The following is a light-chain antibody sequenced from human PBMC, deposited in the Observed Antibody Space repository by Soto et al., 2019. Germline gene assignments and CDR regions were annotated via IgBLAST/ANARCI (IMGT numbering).Light chain of an antibody. CDR3: SSYAGSNNFVL. J-gene: IGLJ2*01. CDR1: SSDVGGYNY. V-gene: IGLV2-8*01. CDR2: EVT. Sequence: QSALTQPPSASGSPGQSVTISCNGTSSDVGGYNYVSWYQQHPGKAPKLMIYEVTKRPSGVPDRFSGSRSGNTASLTVSGLQAEDEADYYCSSYAGSNNFVLFGGGTKLTVL.